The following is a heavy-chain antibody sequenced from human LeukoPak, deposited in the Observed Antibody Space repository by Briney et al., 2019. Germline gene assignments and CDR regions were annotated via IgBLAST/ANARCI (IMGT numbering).Heavy chain of an antibody. V-gene: IGHV3-74*01. D-gene: IGHD3-3*01. CDR3: ARDGGYDFWSGYYQDY. CDR1: GFTFSSYW. CDR2: IASDGSST. J-gene: IGHJ4*02. Sequence: GGSLRHSCAASGFTFSSYWMNWVRQAPGKGLVWVSRIASDGSSTTYADSVKGRFSVSRDNAKNTLYLQMNSLRAEDTAVYYCARDGGYDFWSGYYQDYWGQGTLVTVSS.